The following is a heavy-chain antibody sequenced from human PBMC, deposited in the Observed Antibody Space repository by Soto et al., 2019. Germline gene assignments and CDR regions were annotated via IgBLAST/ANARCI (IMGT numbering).Heavy chain of an antibody. Sequence: PSETLSVTCTVPGGSISSGGYYWSWIRQHPEKGLEWIGYIYYTGSTYYNPSLKSRVTMSVDTAKNQFSLKLSSVTAADTAVYYCATVGGNWNYVDHWGQGTLVTVSS. CDR3: ATVGGNWNYVDH. V-gene: IGHV4-31*03. D-gene: IGHD1-20*01. J-gene: IGHJ4*02. CDR1: GGSISSGGYY. CDR2: IYYTGST.